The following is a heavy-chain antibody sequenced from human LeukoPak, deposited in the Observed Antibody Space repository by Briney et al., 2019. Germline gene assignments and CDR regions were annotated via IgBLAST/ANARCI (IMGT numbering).Heavy chain of an antibody. CDR1: GESFNRYY. D-gene: IGHD3-10*01. CDR3: AANSADYNTLGSSYKV. J-gene: IGHJ4*02. V-gene: IGHV4-34*01. Sequence: SETLSLTCAVYGESFNRYYWSWIRQPPGKGLEWIAEIYHDGNTNYNPSLKSRVTISVDTSKNQFSLKLNSVTAADTAVFYCAANSADYNTLGSSYKVWGQGTLVTVSS. CDR2: IYHDGNT.